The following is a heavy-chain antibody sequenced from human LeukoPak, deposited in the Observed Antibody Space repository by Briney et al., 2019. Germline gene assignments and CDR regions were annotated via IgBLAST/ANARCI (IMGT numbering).Heavy chain of an antibody. CDR2: INTDGSST. V-gene: IGHV3-74*01. Sequence: PGGSLRLSCEASGFIFSNYGMHWVRHAPGKGLAWVSRINTDGSSTSYADSVKGRFTISRDNARNTLYLQMNSLKGDDTPVYYCARAAPRSRWHQFDYWGQGTLVTVSS. CDR1: GFIFSNYG. J-gene: IGHJ4*02. CDR3: ARAAPRSRWHQFDY. D-gene: IGHD6-13*01.